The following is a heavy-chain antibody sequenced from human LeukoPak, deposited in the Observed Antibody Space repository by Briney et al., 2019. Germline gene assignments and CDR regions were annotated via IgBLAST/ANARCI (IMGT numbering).Heavy chain of an antibody. CDR2: ISYDGSNK. CDR3: ATDWPGHCSGTTCSGRNWFDP. V-gene: IGHV3-30*04. Sequence: GSLRLSCAASGFTFSNYPMHWVRQAPGKGLEWVAVISYDGSNKYYADSVKGRFTISRDNSKNTLYLQMNSLRAADTALYYCATDWPGHCSGTTCSGRNWFDPWGQGTLVTVSS. CDR1: GFTFSNYP. J-gene: IGHJ5*02. D-gene: IGHD2-2*01.